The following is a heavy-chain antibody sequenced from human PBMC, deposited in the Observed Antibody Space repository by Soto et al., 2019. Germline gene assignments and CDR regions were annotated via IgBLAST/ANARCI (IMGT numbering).Heavy chain of an antibody. CDR2: IYHSGST. Sequence: SETLSLTCAVSSGSISSSNWWSWVRQPPGKGLEWIGEIYHSGSTNYNPSLKSRVTISVDKSKNQFSLKLSSVTAADTAVYYCARQATITGRISAYFDYWGQGTLVTVSS. V-gene: IGHV4-4*02. CDR1: SGSISSSNW. CDR3: ARQATITGRISAYFDY. J-gene: IGHJ4*02. D-gene: IGHD1-20*01.